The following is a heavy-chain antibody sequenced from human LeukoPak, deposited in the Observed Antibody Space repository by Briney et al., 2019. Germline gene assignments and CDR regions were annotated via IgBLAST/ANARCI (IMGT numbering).Heavy chain of an antibody. CDR3: AKIRLEESATGY. Sequence: GGSLRLSCAASGFTFSDYNMNWVRQSPGKGLEWVSAIGGSGATTYYADSVRGRFTISRDNSKNTMCLQMSSLRAEDTAVYYCAKIRLEESATGYWGQGTLVTVSS. V-gene: IGHV3-23*01. CDR1: GFTFSDYN. D-gene: IGHD2-15*01. CDR2: IGGSGATT. J-gene: IGHJ4*02.